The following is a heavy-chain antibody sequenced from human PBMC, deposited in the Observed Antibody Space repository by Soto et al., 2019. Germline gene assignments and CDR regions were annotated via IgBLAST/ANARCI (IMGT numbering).Heavy chain of an antibody. J-gene: IGHJ6*02. D-gene: IGHD3-16*01. CDR1: GGSFSGYY. CDR3: ARMLGGRLQGLYYYYYYGMDV. V-gene: IGHV4-34*01. CDR2: INHSGST. Sequence: SETLSLTCAVYGGSFSGYYWSWIRQPPGKGLEWIGEINHSGSTNYNPSLKSRVTISVDTSKDQFSLKLSSVTAADKAVYYCARMLGGRLQGLYYYYYYGMDVWGQGTTVTV.